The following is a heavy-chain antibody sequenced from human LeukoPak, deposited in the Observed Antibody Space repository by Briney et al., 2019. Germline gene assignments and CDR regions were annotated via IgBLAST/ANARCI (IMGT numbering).Heavy chain of an antibody. J-gene: IGHJ4*02. CDR1: GFIFSNYG. CDR2: IGYDGSIK. V-gene: IGHV3-30*03. D-gene: IGHD3-9*01. CDR3: ARDLNWLLFDY. Sequence: GGSLRLSCAASGFIFSNYGMHWVRQAPGKGLEWVAVIGYDGSIKYYADSVKGRFTISRDNSKNTLFLQVNSLRGEDTAVYYCARDLNWLLFDYWGQGTLVTVSS.